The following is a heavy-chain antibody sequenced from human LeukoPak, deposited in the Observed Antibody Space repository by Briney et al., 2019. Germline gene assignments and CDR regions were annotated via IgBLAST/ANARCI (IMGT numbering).Heavy chain of an antibody. D-gene: IGHD6-13*01. CDR3: ARDGGSWYAPDYYYYMDV. J-gene: IGHJ6*03. CDR2: ISRSSSTI. Sequence: GGSPRLSCAASGFTFSSYGMHWVRQAPGKGLEWVSYISRSSSTIYYADSVKGRFTISRDNAKNSLYLQMNSLRAEDTAVYYCARDGGSWYAPDYYYYMDVWGKGTTVTVSS. CDR1: GFTFSSYG. V-gene: IGHV3-48*01.